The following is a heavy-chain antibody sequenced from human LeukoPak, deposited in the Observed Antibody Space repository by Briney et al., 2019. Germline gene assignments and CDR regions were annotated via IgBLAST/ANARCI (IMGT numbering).Heavy chain of an antibody. D-gene: IGHD6-13*01. J-gene: IGHJ5*02. CDR2: IYPGDSDT. CDR3: ARYPGYSRINNWFDP. CDR1: GYSFTSYW. V-gene: IGHV5-51*01. Sequence: AESLKISSKGSGYSFTSYWICWVRQMPGKRLEWMRIIYPGDSDTRYSPSFQGQVTISADKSISTAYLQWSSLKASDTAMYYCARYPGYSRINNWFDPWGKGTLVTVFS.